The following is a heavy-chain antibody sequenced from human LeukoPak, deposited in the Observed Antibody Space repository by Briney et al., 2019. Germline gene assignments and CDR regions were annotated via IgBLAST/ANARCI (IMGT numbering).Heavy chain of an antibody. Sequence: GGSLRLSCAASGFTFSSYGMHWVRQAPGKGLEWVAVISYDGSNKYYTDSVKGRFTISRDNSKNTLYLQMNSLRAEDTAVYYCAKEGSYYWGQGTLVTVSS. CDR3: AKEGSYY. J-gene: IGHJ4*02. V-gene: IGHV3-30*18. CDR1: GFTFSSYG. CDR2: ISYDGSNK.